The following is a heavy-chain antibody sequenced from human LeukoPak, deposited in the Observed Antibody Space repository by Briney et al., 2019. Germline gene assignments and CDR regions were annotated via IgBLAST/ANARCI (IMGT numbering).Heavy chain of an antibody. CDR3: AKAHPLSALDV. CDR1: GFSFSSYW. J-gene: IGHJ6*04. CDR2: IKTDGSSLDGSST. V-gene: IGHV3-74*01. Sequence: GGSLRLSCAASGFSFSSYWMHWVRQAPGKGLVWVSRIKTDGSSLDGSSTSYADSVKGRFTISRDNAKNTLYLQMNSLRAEDTAVYYCAKAHPLSALDVWGKGTTVTVSS. D-gene: IGHD2/OR15-2a*01.